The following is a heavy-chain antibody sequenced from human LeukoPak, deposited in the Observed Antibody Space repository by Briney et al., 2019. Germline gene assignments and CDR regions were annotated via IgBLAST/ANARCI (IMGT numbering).Heavy chain of an antibody. Sequence: GGSLRLSCAASGFTFSSNYMSWVRQAPGKGLEWVSVIYSGGSTYYADSVKGRFTISRDNSKNTLYLQMNSLRAEDTAVYYCARDYSRRGYFGYWGQGTLVTVSS. D-gene: IGHD6-13*01. CDR1: GFTFSSNY. CDR2: IYSGGST. J-gene: IGHJ4*02. V-gene: IGHV3-53*01. CDR3: ARDYSRRGYFGY.